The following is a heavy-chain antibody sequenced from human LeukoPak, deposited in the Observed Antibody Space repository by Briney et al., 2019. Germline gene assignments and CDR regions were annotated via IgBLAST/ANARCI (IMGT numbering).Heavy chain of an antibody. D-gene: IGHD3-3*02. V-gene: IGHV1-69*04. CDR3: AREAGIFESYHTY. J-gene: IGHJ4*02. CDR2: IIPILGIA. Sequence: SVKVSCKASGGTFSSYAISWVRQAPGQGLEWMGRIIPILGIANYAQKFQGRVTITADKSTSTAYMELSSLRSEDTAVYYCAREAGIFESYHTYWGQGTLVTVSS. CDR1: GGTFSSYA.